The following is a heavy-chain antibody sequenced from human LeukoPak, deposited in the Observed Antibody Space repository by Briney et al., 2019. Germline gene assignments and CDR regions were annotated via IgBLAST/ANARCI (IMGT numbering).Heavy chain of an antibody. CDR2: INTNPGNP. CDR1: GYTFTSYA. Sequence: ASVQVSCMACGYTFTSYAMKWVRLAPGPGIEWIGWINTNPGNPTYAQGFTGRFVFSLDTSVSTAYLQISSLKAEDTAVYYCARGAYYDYVWGSYRYSDYWGQGTLVTVSS. J-gene: IGHJ4*02. V-gene: IGHV7-4-1*02. D-gene: IGHD3-16*02. CDR3: ARGAYYDYVWGSYRYSDY.